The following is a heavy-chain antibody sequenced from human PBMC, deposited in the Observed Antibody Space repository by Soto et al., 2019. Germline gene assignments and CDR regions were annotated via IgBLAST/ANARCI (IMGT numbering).Heavy chain of an antibody. CDR1: GGSISSGGYY. Sequence: QVQLQESGPGLVEPSQTLSLTCTVSGGSISSGGYYWSWIRQHPGKGLEWIGYISYSGSTYYNPSLKTRVTILVDASENHFCLKLTSVTAADTAVYYCARRKQNYYGMDIWGQGTTVTVSS. V-gene: IGHV4-31*03. J-gene: IGHJ6*02. CDR3: ARRKQNYYGMDI. CDR2: ISYSGST.